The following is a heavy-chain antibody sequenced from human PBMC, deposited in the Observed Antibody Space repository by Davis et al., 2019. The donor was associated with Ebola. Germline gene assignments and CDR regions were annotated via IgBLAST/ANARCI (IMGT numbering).Heavy chain of an antibody. J-gene: IGHJ6*03. CDR2: INPNSGGT. Sequence: ASVQVSCKASGYTFTSYYMHWVRQAPGQGLEWMGWINPNSGGTNYAQKFQGRVTMTRDTSTSTVYMELSSLRSEDTAVYYCAAAILIAVAGRPRLDYYYYMDVWGKGTTVTVSS. V-gene: IGHV1-2*02. CDR3: AAAILIAVAGRPRLDYYYYMDV. CDR1: GYTFTSYY. D-gene: IGHD6-19*01.